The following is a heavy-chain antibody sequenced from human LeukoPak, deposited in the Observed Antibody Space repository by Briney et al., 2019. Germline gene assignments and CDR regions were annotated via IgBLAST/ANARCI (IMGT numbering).Heavy chain of an antibody. CDR1: GFTFSGYS. CDR2: LGRTGEYK. J-gene: IGHJ6*02. V-gene: IGHV3-23*01. D-gene: IGHD2-8*01. Sequence: PGGSLRLSCAASGFTFSGYSMSWVRQAPGKGLEWVAGLGRTGEYKYYADSVKGRFTISRDNPKDTVSLQMNSLRAEDSAIYYCVKDRAGDTCMHMDAWGQGTTVTVSS. CDR3: VKDRAGDTCMHMDA.